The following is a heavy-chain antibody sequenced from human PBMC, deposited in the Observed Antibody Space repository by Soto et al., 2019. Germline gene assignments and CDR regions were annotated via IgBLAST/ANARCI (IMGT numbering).Heavy chain of an antibody. CDR3: VKCVRVVEGGTYYYYYYRDF. V-gene: IGHV3-23*01. J-gene: IGHJ6*03. CDR2: TSGSGINT. D-gene: IGHD2-15*01. CDR1: GFTFSSHA. Sequence: EVQLLESGGGLVQPGGSLRLSCAVSGFTFSSHAMSWVRQAPGMGLEWVSATSGSGINTYYADSVKGRFTISRDNSKNTLYMKMNSRRGGDTPIFYCVKCVRVVEGGTYYYYYYRDFWGKGTTVTVSS.